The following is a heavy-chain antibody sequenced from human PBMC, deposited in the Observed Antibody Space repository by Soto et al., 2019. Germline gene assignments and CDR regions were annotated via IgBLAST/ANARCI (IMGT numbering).Heavy chain of an antibody. Sequence: GGSLRLSCAASGFTFSSYAMSWVRQAPGKGLEWVSAISGSGGSTYYADSVKGRFTISRDNSKNTLYLQMNSLRAEDTAVYYCAKVRDYYDSSGYYYFDYWGQGTLVTVSS. J-gene: IGHJ4*02. CDR3: AKVRDYYDSSGYYYFDY. CDR1: GFTFSSYA. V-gene: IGHV3-23*01. CDR2: ISGSGGST. D-gene: IGHD3-22*01.